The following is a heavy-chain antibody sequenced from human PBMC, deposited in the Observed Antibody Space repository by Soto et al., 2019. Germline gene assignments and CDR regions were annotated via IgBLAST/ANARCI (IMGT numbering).Heavy chain of an antibody. J-gene: IGHJ6*02. CDR1: GFPLSTYG. Sequence: EVQLLESGGGLVQPGGSLRLSCAASGFPLSTYGMTWVRQAPGKGLEWVSAITGTGGNTYYVDSVKGRFTSSRDNSKNMLYLQVNRLRVEDTAVYYCARIRGYWYGLDVWGQGTTVTVSS. V-gene: IGHV3-23*01. CDR2: ITGTGGNT. CDR3: ARIRGYWYGLDV.